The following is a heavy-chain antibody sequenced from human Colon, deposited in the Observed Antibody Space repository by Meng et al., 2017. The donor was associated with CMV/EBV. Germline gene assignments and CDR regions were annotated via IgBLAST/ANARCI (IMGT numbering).Heavy chain of an antibody. CDR2: IGYDGSNK. CDR3: AKDRSSTIDY. J-gene: IGHJ4*02. Sequence: GESLKISCAASGFIVNSNFMNWVRQAPGKGLEWVAVIGYDGSNKYYADSVKGRFTISRDNSKNTLYLQMNSLRAEDTAVYYCAKDRSSTIDYWGQGTLVTVSS. CDR1: GFIVNSNF. V-gene: IGHV3-33*06. D-gene: IGHD5-24*01.